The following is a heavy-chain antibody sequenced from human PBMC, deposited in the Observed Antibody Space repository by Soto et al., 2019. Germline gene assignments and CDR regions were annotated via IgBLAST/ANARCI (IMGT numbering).Heavy chain of an antibody. CDR1: GFTFSSYG. CDR2: IWYDGSNK. CDR3: AREAVLRYFDWSPPDY. J-gene: IGHJ4*02. Sequence: GGSLRLSCAASGFTFSSYGMHWVRQAPGKGLEWVAVIWYDGSNKYYADSVKGRFTISRDNSKNTLYLQMNSLRAEDTAVYYCAREAVLRYFDWSPPDYWGQGTLVTVS. D-gene: IGHD3-9*01. V-gene: IGHV3-33*01.